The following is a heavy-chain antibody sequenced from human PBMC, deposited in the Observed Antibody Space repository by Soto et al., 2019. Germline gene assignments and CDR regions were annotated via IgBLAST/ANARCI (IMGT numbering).Heavy chain of an antibody. D-gene: IGHD6-6*01. CDR1: GGTFSSYT. CDR3: AARPEYSSSTEYYFDY. V-gene: IGHV1-69*02. Sequence: SVKVSCKASGGTFSSYTISWVRQAPGQGLEWMGRIIPILGIANYAQKFQGRVTITADKSTSTAYMELSSLRSEDTAVYYCAARPEYSSSTEYYFDYWGQGTLVTVSS. J-gene: IGHJ4*02. CDR2: IIPILGIA.